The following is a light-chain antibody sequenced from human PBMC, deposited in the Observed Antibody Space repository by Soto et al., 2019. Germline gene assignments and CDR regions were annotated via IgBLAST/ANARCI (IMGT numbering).Light chain of an antibody. CDR2: DVS. CDR3: QQYNNWPFS. V-gene: IGKV3-15*01. Sequence: IVLTQSPATLSLSPWERATLSCRASQSVSSSYLAWYQQKPGQSPRLLIYDVSIRATGVPARFSGTGSETDFTLTISGLQSEDSAVYFCQQYNNWPFSFGQGTRLEIK. CDR1: QSVSSSY. J-gene: IGKJ5*01.